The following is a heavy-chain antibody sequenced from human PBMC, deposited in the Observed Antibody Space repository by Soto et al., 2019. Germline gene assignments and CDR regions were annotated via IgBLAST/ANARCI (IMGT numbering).Heavy chain of an antibody. CDR2: IYYSGST. CDR3: ARTPDRTGAVFDY. CDR1: GGSISSGGYY. V-gene: IGHV4-31*03. Sequence: SETLSLSCTVSGGSISSGGYYWSWIRQHPGKGLEWIGYIYYSGSTYYNPSLKSRVTISVDTSKNQFPLKLSSVTAADTAVYYCARTPDRTGAVFDYWGQGTLVTVSS. J-gene: IGHJ4*02. D-gene: IGHD1-26*01.